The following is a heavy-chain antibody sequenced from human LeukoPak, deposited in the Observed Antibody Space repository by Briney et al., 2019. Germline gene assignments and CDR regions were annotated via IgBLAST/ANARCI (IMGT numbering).Heavy chain of an antibody. J-gene: IGHJ4*02. D-gene: IGHD5-18*01. Sequence: GGSLRLSCAASGFTLSSYAMSWVRQAPGKGLEWVSAISGSGGSTYYADSVKGRFTISRDNSKNTLYLQMNSLRAEDTAVYYCAKESPGGYSSMYYFDYWGQGTLVTVSS. CDR2: ISGSGGST. CDR1: GFTLSSYA. V-gene: IGHV3-23*01. CDR3: AKESPGGYSSMYYFDY.